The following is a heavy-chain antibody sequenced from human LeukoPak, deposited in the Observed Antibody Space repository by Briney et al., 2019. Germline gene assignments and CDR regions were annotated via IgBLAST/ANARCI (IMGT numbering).Heavy chain of an antibody. V-gene: IGHV4-59*02. CDR2: IYYSGGT. CDR3: ARVDIAAAGQFDY. CDR1: GGSVTSYY. D-gene: IGHD6-13*01. J-gene: IGHJ4*02. Sequence: SSETLSLTCTVSGGSVTSYYCNWVRQPPGRGLEWIGYIYYSGGTNYNPSLESRVTISLDTAKNQFSLKLSSVTAADTAVYYCARVDIAAAGQFDYWGQGTLVTVSS.